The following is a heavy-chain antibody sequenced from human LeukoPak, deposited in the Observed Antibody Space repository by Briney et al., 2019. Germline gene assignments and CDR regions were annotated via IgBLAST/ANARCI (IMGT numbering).Heavy chain of an antibody. J-gene: IGHJ6*02. CDR2: IYYSGST. Sequence: SETLSLTCTVSGGSISSYYWSWIRQPPGKGLEWIGYIYYSGSTNYNPSLKSRVTISVDTSKNQFSLKLSSVTAADTAVYYCARDAYFYYGMDVWGQGTTVTVSS. V-gene: IGHV4-59*01. CDR1: GGSISSYY. CDR3: ARDAYFYYGMDV.